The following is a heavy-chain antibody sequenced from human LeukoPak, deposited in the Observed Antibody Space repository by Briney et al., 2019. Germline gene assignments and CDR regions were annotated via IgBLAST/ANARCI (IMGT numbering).Heavy chain of an antibody. V-gene: IGHV3-11*01. CDR2: ISSSGTTK. CDR1: GFTFSDYY. Sequence: PGGSLRLSCAASGFTFSDYYMNWIRQAPGKGLEWLSYISSSGTTKKNADSLEGRFTISRDNAKSSLYLQMNSLRAEDTAIYYCARDFPGASYYFDYWGQGILVTVSS. J-gene: IGHJ4*02. CDR3: ARDFPGASYYFDY. D-gene: IGHD1-26*01.